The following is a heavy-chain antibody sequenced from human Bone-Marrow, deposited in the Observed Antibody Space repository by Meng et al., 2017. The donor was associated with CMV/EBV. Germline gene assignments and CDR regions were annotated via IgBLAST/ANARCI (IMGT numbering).Heavy chain of an antibody. V-gene: IGHV3-23*03. Sequence: GGSLRLSCAASGFTFSSYAMSWVRQAPGKGLEWVSVIYSGGSSTYYADSVQGRFTISSDNSKNTLYLQMNSLRAEDTAVYYCSKDFWSGYNSYYYGMDVWGQGTTVTVSS. CDR1: GFTFSSYA. J-gene: IGHJ6*02. CDR2: IYSGGSST. D-gene: IGHD3-3*01. CDR3: SKDFWSGYNSYYYGMDV.